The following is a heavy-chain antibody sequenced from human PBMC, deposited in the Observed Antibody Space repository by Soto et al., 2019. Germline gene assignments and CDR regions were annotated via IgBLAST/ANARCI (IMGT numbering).Heavy chain of an antibody. Sequence: PGESLKISCKGSGYSFTSYWIGWVRQMPGKGLEWMGIIYPGDSDTRYSPSFQGQVTISADKSISTAYLQWSSLKASDTAMYYCARQGTAIFGVAKADGMDVWGQGTTVPVSS. V-gene: IGHV5-51*01. CDR1: GYSFTSYW. D-gene: IGHD3-3*01. CDR3: ARQGTAIFGVAKADGMDV. CDR2: IYPGDSDT. J-gene: IGHJ6*02.